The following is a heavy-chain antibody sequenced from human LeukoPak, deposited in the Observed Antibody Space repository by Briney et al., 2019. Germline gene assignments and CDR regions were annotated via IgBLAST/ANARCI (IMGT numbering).Heavy chain of an antibody. V-gene: IGHV1-3*01. CDR2: INAGNGNT. J-gene: IGHJ4*02. D-gene: IGHD2-2*01. CDR1: GYTFTSYA. Sequence: ASVKVSCKASGYTFTSYAMHWVRQAPGQRLEWMGWINAGNGNTKYSQKFQGRVTTTRDTSASIAYMELSSLRSEDTAVYYCARWGCSSTSCYPSEYYFDYWGQGTLVTVSS. CDR3: ARWGCSSTSCYPSEYYFDY.